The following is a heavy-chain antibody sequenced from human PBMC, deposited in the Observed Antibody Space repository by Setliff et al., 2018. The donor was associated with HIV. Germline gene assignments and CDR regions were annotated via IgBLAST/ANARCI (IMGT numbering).Heavy chain of an antibody. D-gene: IGHD3-22*01. J-gene: IGHJ6*02. CDR2: FYYSGST. V-gene: IGHV4-59*11. CDR1: GGSISSHY. Sequence: SETLSLTCTVSGGSISSHYWSWIRQPPGKGLEWIGYFYYSGSTKYNPSLKGRVTISVDIYRKQLSLNLRSVTAADTAVYYCARDFRYDTSGSLTGYGLDVWGQGTTVTVSS. CDR3: ARDFRYDTSGSLTGYGLDV.